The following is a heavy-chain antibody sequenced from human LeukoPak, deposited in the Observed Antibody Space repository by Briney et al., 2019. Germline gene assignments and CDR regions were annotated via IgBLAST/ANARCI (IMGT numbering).Heavy chain of an antibody. CDR3: ATRDGWSFDY. CDR1: GFTFSSYA. D-gene: IGHD5-24*01. V-gene: IGHV3-48*04. J-gene: IGHJ4*02. CDR2: ISSSGSTI. Sequence: GGSLRLSCAASGFTFSSYATRWVRQAPGKGLEWVSYISSSGSTIYYADSVKGRFTISRDNAKNSLYLQMNSLRAEDTAVYYCATRDGWSFDYWGQGTLVTVSS.